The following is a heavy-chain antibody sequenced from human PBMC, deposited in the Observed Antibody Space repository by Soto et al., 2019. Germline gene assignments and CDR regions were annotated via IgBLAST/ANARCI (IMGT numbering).Heavy chain of an antibody. V-gene: IGHV3-23*01. Sequence: VGSLRLSCAASGFTFSYYAMSWVRQAPGKGLGWVACNSGGCGDTYYADSVKDRFTISRDNSNNMLYLQMSSLRAEDTAVYYCGKDTRYNYDYGGIDDYWGQGTLVTVSS. CDR2: NSGGCGDT. CDR1: GFTFSYYA. D-gene: IGHD4-17*01. J-gene: IGHJ4*02. CDR3: GKDTRYNYDYGGIDDY.